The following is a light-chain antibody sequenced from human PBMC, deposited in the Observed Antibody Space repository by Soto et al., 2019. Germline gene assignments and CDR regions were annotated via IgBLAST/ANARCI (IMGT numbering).Light chain of an antibody. V-gene: IGLV3-9*01. CDR3: QVWDSSTPVV. Sequence: SYEVTQPLSVSVALGQTARITCGGNNIASKNVHWYQQKPGQAPVLVIYRIANRPSGIPERFSGSNSGNMATLTITSAQAGDEADYYCQVWDSSTPVVFGGGTQLTVL. J-gene: IGLJ2*01. CDR1: NIASKN. CDR2: RIA.